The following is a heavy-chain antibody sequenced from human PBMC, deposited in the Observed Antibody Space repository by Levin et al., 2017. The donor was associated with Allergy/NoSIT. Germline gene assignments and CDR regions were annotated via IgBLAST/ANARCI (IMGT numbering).Heavy chain of an antibody. D-gene: IGHD6-19*01. J-gene: IGHJ4*02. CDR2: IRSKANSYAT. Sequence: GALRLSCAASGFTFSGSAMHWVRQASGKGLEWVGRIRSKANSYATAYAASVKGRFTISRDDSKNTAYLQMNSLKTEDTAVYYCTRPAGYSSGWGQGTLVTVSS. V-gene: IGHV3-73*01. CDR3: TRPAGYSSG. CDR1: GFTFSGSA.